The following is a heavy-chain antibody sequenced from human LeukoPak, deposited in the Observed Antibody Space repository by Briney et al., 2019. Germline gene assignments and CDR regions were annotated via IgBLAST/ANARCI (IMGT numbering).Heavy chain of an antibody. D-gene: IGHD6-13*01. V-gene: IGHV4-38-2*02. CDR1: GYSISSGYY. Sequence: PSETLSLTCTVSGYSISSGYYWGWIRQTPGKGLEWIGYIYHGGRTDYNPSLKSRVTISVDTSKNQFSLKLCSVTAADTAVYYCNGRIAAGNMDVWGKGTTVTVSS. CDR2: IYHGGRT. J-gene: IGHJ6*03. CDR3: NGRIAAGNMDV.